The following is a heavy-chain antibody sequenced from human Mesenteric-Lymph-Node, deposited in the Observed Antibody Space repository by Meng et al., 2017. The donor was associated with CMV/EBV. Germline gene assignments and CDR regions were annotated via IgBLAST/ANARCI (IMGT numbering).Heavy chain of an antibody. CDR3: AKATYYDFQGD. CDR2: LRYDESRK. J-gene: IGHJ4*02. CDR1: GFTFNSYG. Sequence: LKISCVASGFTFNSYGMHWVRQVPGKGLEWVAFLRYDESRKYYADSVKGRFTISRDSSKNTLYLQMNSLRPEDTALYYCAKATYYDFQGDWGRGTLVTVSS. V-gene: IGHV3-30*02. D-gene: IGHD3-3*01.